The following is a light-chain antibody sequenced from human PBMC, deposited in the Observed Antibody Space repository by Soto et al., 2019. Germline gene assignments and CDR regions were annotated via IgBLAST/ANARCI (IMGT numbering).Light chain of an antibody. V-gene: IGKV1-39*01. CDR1: QHIKKF. CDR2: ATS. J-gene: IGKJ4*01. Sequence: DIHMTQSPSSLSASVGDRVTITCRASQHIKKFLNWYQQRPGKAPSALIHATSTLQNGVSSRFSGSGSDTDFTITITSLQPEDFATYFCQQSYSSPLTFGGGTKVEL. CDR3: QQSYSSPLT.